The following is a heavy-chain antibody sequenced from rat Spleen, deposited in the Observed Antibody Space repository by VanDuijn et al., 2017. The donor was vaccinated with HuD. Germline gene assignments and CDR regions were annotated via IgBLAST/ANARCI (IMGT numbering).Heavy chain of an antibody. CDR1: GFTFSNYG. V-gene: IGHV5-19*01. J-gene: IGHJ2*01. CDR3: ARHRNYGGIPFDY. Sequence: EVQLVESGGGLVQPGRSLKLSCAASGFTFSNYGMHWIRQAPTKGLEWVASIRAGGNNTYYRDSVKGRFTVSRDNAKSSLYLQMDSLRSEDTATYYCARHRNYGGIPFDYWGQGVMVKVSS. D-gene: IGHD1-11*01. CDR2: IRAGGNNT.